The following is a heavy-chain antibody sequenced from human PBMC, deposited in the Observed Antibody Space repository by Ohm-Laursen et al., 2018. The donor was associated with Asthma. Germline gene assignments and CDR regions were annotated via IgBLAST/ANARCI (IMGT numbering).Heavy chain of an antibody. CDR2: ISTASTFI. V-gene: IGHV3-21*01. D-gene: IGHD2-15*01. Sequence: GSLRLSCTASGYTFSRYSIHWVRQVPGKGLEWVASISTASTFIYYADSVKGRFTISRDNAKNSLYLQMNSLRAEDTAVYYCARDIVVRYWGQGTLVTVSS. CDR1: GYTFSRYS. J-gene: IGHJ4*02. CDR3: ARDIVVRY.